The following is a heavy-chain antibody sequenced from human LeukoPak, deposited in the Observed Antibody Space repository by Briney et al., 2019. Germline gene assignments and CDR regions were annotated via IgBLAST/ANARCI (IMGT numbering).Heavy chain of an antibody. D-gene: IGHD2-2*01. V-gene: IGHV3-23*01. Sequence: GSLRLSCAASGFTFSSYAMSWVRQAPGKGLEWVSAISGSGGSTYYADSVKGRFTISRDNSKNTLYLQMNSLRAEDTAVYYCATYCSSTSCRGEDYWGQGTLVTVSS. CDR2: ISGSGGST. J-gene: IGHJ4*02. CDR3: ATYCSSTSCRGEDY. CDR1: GFTFSSYA.